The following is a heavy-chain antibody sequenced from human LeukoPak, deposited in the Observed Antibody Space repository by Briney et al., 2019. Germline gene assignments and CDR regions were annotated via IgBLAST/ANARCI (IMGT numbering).Heavy chain of an antibody. CDR3: ARIGCSSTSCYYNWFDP. J-gene: IGHJ5*02. Sequence: SETLSLTCTVSGYSISSGYYWGWIRQPPGKGLEWIGSIYHSGSTYYNPSLKSRVTISVDTSKNQFSLKLSSVTAAGTAVYYCARIGCSSTSCYYNWFDPWGQGTLVTVSS. CDR1: GYSISSGYY. V-gene: IGHV4-38-2*02. D-gene: IGHD2-2*01. CDR2: IYHSGST.